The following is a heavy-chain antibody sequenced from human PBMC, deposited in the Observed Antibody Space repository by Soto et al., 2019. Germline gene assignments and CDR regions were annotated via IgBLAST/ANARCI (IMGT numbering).Heavy chain of an antibody. V-gene: IGHV4-59*12. D-gene: IGHD4-17*01. CDR2: IYDSGST. J-gene: IGHJ4*02. CDR3: ARGMTTVTTFDY. Sequence: SETLSLTCTVSGGSISSSYWSWIRQPPGKGLEWIGYIYDSGSTYYNSSLKSRVTISVDRSKNQFSLKLSSVTAADTAVYYCARGMTTVTTFDYWGQGTLVTVSS. CDR1: GGSISSSY.